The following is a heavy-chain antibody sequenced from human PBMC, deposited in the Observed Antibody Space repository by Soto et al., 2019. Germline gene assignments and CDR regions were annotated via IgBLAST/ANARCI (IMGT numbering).Heavy chain of an antibody. CDR3: AKDRDYDRDYGMDV. CDR1: GFTFSSYG. J-gene: IGHJ6*02. D-gene: IGHD3-22*01. CDR2: ISYDGSNK. V-gene: IGHV3-30*18. Sequence: QVQLVESGGGVVQPGRSLRLSCAASGFTFSSYGMHWVRQALGKGLEWVAVISYDGSNKYYADSVKGRFTISRDNSKNTLYLQMNSLRAEDTAVYYCAKDRDYDRDYGMDVWGQGTTVTVSS.